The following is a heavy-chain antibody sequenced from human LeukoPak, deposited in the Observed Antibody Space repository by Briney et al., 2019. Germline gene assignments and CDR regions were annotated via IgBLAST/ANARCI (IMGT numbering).Heavy chain of an antibody. CDR2: INWNGGST. D-gene: IGHD3-22*01. CDR1: GFTFDDYG. V-gene: IGHV3-20*04. CDR3: ARDIYYDSSGYLY. Sequence: AGGSLRLSCAASGFTFDDYGMSLVRQAPGKGLEWVSGINWNGGSTGYADSVKGRFTISRDNAKNSLYLQMNSLRAEDTALYYCARDIYYDSSGYLYWGQGTLVTVSS. J-gene: IGHJ4*02.